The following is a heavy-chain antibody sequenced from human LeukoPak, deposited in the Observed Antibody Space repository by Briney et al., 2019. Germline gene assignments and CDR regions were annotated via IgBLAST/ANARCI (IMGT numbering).Heavy chain of an antibody. CDR3: ARGSGYYDFWSGYPYYYYYIDV. CDR1: GGSFSGYY. D-gene: IGHD3-3*01. V-gene: IGHV4-34*01. Sequence: SETLSLTCAVYGGSFSGYYWSWIRQPPGKGLEWIGEINHSGSTNYNPSLKSRVTVSVDTSKNQFSLKLSSVTAADTAVYYCARGSGYYDFWSGYPYYYYYIDVWGKGTTVTVSS. CDR2: INHSGST. J-gene: IGHJ6*03.